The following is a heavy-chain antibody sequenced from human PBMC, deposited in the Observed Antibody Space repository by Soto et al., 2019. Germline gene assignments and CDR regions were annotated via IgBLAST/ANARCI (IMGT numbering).Heavy chain of an antibody. CDR2: ISGGDAT. Sequence: HPGGSLRLSCAASGFSFSSYAMRWVRQAPGKAPEWVSAISGGDATYYADSVKGRFTISRDNSKNTLYLQMNSLRAEDTAVYYCAKAGNFWSGYFFTDYYGMDVWGQGTTVTVSS. CDR1: GFSFSSYA. V-gene: IGHV3-23*01. J-gene: IGHJ6*02. CDR3: AKAGNFWSGYFFTDYYGMDV. D-gene: IGHD3-3*01.